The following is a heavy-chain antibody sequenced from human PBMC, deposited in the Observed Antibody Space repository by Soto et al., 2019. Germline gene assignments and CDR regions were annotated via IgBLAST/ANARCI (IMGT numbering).Heavy chain of an antibody. D-gene: IGHD6-13*01. J-gene: IGHJ6*02. V-gene: IGHV3-33*01. CDR3: ARDQGVAAAGPYYYYYGMDV. Sequence: GGSLRLSCAASGFTFSSYGMHWVRQAPGKGLEWVAVIWYDGSNKYYADSVKGRFTISRDNSKNTLYLQMNSLRAEDTAVYYCARDQGVAAAGPYYYYYGMDVWGQGTTVTVSS. CDR2: IWYDGSNK. CDR1: GFTFSSYG.